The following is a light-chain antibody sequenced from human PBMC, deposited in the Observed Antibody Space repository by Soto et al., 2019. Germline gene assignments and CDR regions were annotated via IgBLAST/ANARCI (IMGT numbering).Light chain of an antibody. J-gene: IGKJ1*01. CDR2: GAS. Sequence: EIVMTQSPATLSVSPGERATLSCRASQSFSSNLAWYQQKPGQAPRLLIYGASTRATGVPARFSGSGSGTDFTLTISSLEPEVFAVYYCQQRSNWPWTFGQGTKVDIK. V-gene: IGKV3-11*01. CDR3: QQRSNWPWT. CDR1: QSFSSN.